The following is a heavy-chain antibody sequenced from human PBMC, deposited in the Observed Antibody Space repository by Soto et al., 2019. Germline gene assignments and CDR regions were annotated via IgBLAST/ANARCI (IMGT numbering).Heavy chain of an antibody. D-gene: IGHD3-22*01. Sequence: PGGSLRLSCAASGFTFSSYGMHWVRQAPGKGLEWVAVISYDGSNKYYADSVKGRFTISRDNSKNTLYLQMNSLRAEDTAVYYCAKDRRRGTYFYDSSGEFDYWSQGTLVTVSS. CDR1: GFTFSSYG. V-gene: IGHV3-30*18. J-gene: IGHJ4*02. CDR2: ISYDGSNK. CDR3: AKDRRRGTYFYDSSGEFDY.